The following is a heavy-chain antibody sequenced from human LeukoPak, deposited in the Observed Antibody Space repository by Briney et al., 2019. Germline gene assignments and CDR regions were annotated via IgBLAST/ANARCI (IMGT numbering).Heavy chain of an antibody. CDR3: ARDQEGFDY. V-gene: IGHV1-46*01. CDR1: GYTFTNNY. J-gene: IGHJ4*02. CDR2: IYPRDGST. Sequence: ASVKVSCKASGYTFTNNYIHWVPQAPGQGLEWMGMIYPRDGSTSYAQKFQGRVTVTRDTSTSTVHMELSGLRSEDTAVYYCARDQEGFDYWGQGTLVTVSS.